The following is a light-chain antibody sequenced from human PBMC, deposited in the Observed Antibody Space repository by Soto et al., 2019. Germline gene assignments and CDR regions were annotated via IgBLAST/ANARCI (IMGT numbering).Light chain of an antibody. V-gene: IGKV3-20*01. Sequence: IVMTQTPLSPPVTPGEPASISCRSSQSLFDSDNGNTYLDWYQQKPGQAPRLLIYGASNRATGIPDRFSGSGSGTDFTLTISRLEPEDFAVYYCQQYGSSGTFGQGTKVDI. CDR2: GAS. J-gene: IGKJ1*01. CDR1: QSLFDSDNGNTY. CDR3: QQYGSSGT.